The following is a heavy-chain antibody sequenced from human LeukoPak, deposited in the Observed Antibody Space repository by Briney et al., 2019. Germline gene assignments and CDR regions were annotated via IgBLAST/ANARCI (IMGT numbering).Heavy chain of an antibody. D-gene: IGHD2-21*01. CDR2: ISGSGGST. Sequence: GGSLRLSCAASGFTFSSNAMSWVRQAPGKGLEWVSTISGSGGSTYYADSVKGRFAISRDSSKNTLYLQMNSLRAEDTAVYYCAKDLAYCGGDCYTGLDYWGQGTLVTVSS. CDR1: GFTFSSNA. V-gene: IGHV3-23*01. J-gene: IGHJ4*02. CDR3: AKDLAYCGGDCYTGLDY.